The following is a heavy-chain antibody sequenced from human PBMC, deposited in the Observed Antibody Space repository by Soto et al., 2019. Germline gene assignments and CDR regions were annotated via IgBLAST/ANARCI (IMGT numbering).Heavy chain of an antibody. CDR3: ARGPDYYDFWNYYYYMDV. V-gene: IGHV3-74*01. CDR1: GFTFSSYW. D-gene: IGHD3-3*01. CDR2: INSDGSST. Sequence: GGSLRLSCAASGFTFSSYWMHWVRQAPGKGLVWVSRINSDGSSTSYADSVKGRFTISRDNAKNTLYLQMNSLRAEDTAVYYCARGPDYYDFWNYYYYMDVWGKGTTVTVSS. J-gene: IGHJ6*03.